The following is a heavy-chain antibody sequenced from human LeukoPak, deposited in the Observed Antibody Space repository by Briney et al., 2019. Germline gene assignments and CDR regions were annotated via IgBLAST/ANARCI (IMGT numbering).Heavy chain of an antibody. V-gene: IGHV3-20*04. CDR1: GFTFDNYG. D-gene: IGHD3-3*01. Sequence: PGGSLRLSCAASGFTFDNYGMSWVRQAPGKGLEWGSVINCNGGSTDYADSVKGRFTISRDNAKNSLYLQMNSLRAEDTALYYCARNVGSFTIFNWFDPWGQGTLVTVSS. J-gene: IGHJ5*02. CDR3: ARNVGSFTIFNWFDP. CDR2: INCNGGST.